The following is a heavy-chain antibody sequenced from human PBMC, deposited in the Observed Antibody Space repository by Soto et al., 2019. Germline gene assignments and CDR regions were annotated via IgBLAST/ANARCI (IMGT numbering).Heavy chain of an antibody. Sequence: ASVKVSCKASGYTFTSYIMHWVRQAPGQGLEWMGWINAGNGNTEYSQKFRGRVTITRDTSANTAYMELSSLRSQDTALYYCARSYSSGWLAHYGMGVWGQGTTVTVSS. D-gene: IGHD6-19*01. J-gene: IGHJ6*02. V-gene: IGHV1-3*01. CDR1: GYTFTSYI. CDR2: INAGNGNT. CDR3: ARSYSSGWLAHYGMGV.